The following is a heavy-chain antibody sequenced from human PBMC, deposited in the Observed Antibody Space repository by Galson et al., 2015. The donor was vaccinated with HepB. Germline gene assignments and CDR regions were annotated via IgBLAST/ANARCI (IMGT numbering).Heavy chain of an antibody. J-gene: IGHJ3*02. D-gene: IGHD1-26*01. CDR2: INPNSGGT. Sequence: SVKVSCKASGYTFTGYYMNWVRQAPGQGLEWMGWINPNSGGTNYAQKFQGWVTMTRDTSISTAYMELSRLRSDDTAVYYCAMELRSASVGAFDIWGQGTMVTVSS. CDR1: GYTFTGYY. CDR3: AMELRSASVGAFDI. V-gene: IGHV1-2*04.